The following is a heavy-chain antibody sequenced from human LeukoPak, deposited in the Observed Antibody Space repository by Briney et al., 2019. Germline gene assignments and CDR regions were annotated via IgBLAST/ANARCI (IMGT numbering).Heavy chain of an antibody. J-gene: IGHJ4*02. CDR2: INPNSGGT. V-gene: IGHV1-2*02. Sequence: ASVKVSCKASGYTFTGYYMHWVRQAPGQGLEWMGWINPNSGGTNYAQKFQGRVTMTRDTSTSTVYMELSSLRSEDTAVYYCARGGDDSSGYCLDWGQGTLVTVSS. CDR3: ARGGDDSSGYCLD. CDR1: GYTFTGYY. D-gene: IGHD3-22*01.